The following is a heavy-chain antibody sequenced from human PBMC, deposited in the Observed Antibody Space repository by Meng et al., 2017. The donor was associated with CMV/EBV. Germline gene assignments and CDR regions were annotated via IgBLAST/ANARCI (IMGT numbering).Heavy chain of an antibody. CDR3: ARGSDEAAAGTSYFDY. CDR2: IYHSGST. D-gene: IGHD6-13*01. CDR1: GGSISSRSG. V-gene: IGHV4-4*02. J-gene: IGHJ4*02. Sequence: SGGSISSRSGWSWVRQPPGKGLEWIGEIYHSGSTNYNPSLKSRVTISVDKSKNQFSLKLSSVTAADTAVYYCARGSDEAAAGTSYFDYWGQGTLVTVSS.